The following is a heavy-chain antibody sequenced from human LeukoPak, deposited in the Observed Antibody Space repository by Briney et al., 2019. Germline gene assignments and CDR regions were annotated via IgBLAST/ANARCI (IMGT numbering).Heavy chain of an antibody. J-gene: IGHJ3*02. D-gene: IGHD3-22*01. V-gene: IGHV3-30-3*01. CDR2: ISYDGSNK. CDR1: GFTFSSYA. CDR3: ASGYDKGYDAFDI. Sequence: PGGSLRLSCAASGFTFSSYAMPWVRQAPGKGLEWVAVISYDGSNKYYADSVKGRFTISRDNSKNTLYLQMNSLRAEDTAVYYCASGYDKGYDAFDIWGQGTMVTVSS.